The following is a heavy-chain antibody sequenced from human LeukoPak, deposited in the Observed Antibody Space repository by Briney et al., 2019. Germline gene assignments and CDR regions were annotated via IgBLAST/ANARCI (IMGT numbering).Heavy chain of an antibody. D-gene: IGHD2-2*01. CDR3: ARSDPPSYQLPFDY. CDR1: GGSISSSSYS. J-gene: IGHJ4*02. CDR2: IYYSGST. Sequence: PSETLSLTCTVSGGSISSSSYSWGWIRQPPGKRLEWIGIIYYSGSTYYNPSLKSRVTISVDTSKNQFSLRLSSVIAADTAVYYCARSDPPSYQLPFDYWGQATLVTGSS. V-gene: IGHV4-39*01.